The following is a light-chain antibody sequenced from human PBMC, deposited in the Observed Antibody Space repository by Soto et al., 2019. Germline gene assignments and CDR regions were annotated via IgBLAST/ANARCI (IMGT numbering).Light chain of an antibody. CDR2: AAS. V-gene: IGKV3-20*01. Sequence: EIVLTQSPGTLSLSPGERATLSCRASQSVNNNYLAWYQHKPGQAPRLLIYAASSRARGIPDRFGGSGSGTDFTLTVSRLEPEDFAVYYCQQYGRATWTFGQGTKVEI. J-gene: IGKJ1*01. CDR1: QSVNNNY. CDR3: QQYGRATWT.